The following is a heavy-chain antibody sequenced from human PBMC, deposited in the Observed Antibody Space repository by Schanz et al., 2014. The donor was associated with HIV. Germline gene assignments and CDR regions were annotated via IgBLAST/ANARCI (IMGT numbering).Heavy chain of an antibody. J-gene: IGHJ6*02. CDR2: ISYDGSNK. CDR3: AKDRITGTTGVPYYYYGMDV. V-gene: IGHV3-30*04. CDR1: GFTFSTYA. D-gene: IGHD1-7*01. Sequence: QVQLVESGGGVVQPGRSLRLSCAASGFTFSTYAMHWVRQAPGKGLEWMAVISYDGSNKYYADSVKGRFTISRDNSKNTLYLQMNSLRAEDTAVYYCAKDRITGTTGVPYYYYGMDVWGQGTTVTVSS.